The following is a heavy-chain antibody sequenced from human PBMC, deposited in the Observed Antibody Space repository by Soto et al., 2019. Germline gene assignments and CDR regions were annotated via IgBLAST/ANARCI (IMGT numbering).Heavy chain of an antibody. V-gene: IGHV1-69*01. J-gene: IGHJ6*02. D-gene: IGHD2-2*01. Sequence: QVQLVQSGAEVKKPGSSVKVSCKASGGTFSSYAISWVRQAPGQGLEWMGGIIPISGTANYAQKFQGRVTITADEYTSTAYMELSSLRSEDTAVYYCARSQGSSTSLEIYYYYYYGMDVWVQGTTVTVSS. CDR1: GGTFSSYA. CDR3: ARSQGSSTSLEIYYYYYYGMDV. CDR2: IIPISGTA.